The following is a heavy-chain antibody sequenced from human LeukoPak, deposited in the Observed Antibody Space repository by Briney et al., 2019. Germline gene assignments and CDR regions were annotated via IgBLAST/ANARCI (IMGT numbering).Heavy chain of an antibody. CDR3: ARARDLLRFLEWPLTAYYFDY. CDR2: INHSGST. V-gene: IGHV4-34*01. Sequence: PSETLSLTCAVYGGSFSGYYWSWIRQPPGKGLEWIGEINHSGSTNYNPSLKSRVTISVDTSKNQFSLKLGSVTAADTAVYYCARARDLLRFLEWPLTAYYFDYWGQGTLVTVSS. D-gene: IGHD3-3*01. J-gene: IGHJ4*02. CDR1: GGSFSGYY.